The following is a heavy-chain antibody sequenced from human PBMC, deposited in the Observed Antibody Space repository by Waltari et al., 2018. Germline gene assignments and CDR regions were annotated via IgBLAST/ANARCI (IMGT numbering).Heavy chain of an antibody. V-gene: IGHV4-59*01. D-gene: IGHD3-3*01. J-gene: IGHJ3*02. Sequence: VQLQESGPGLVKPSETLSLTCSVSGASIRGYHWTWILQPPGGGLEWIGHISYSGDTAYGPSLRSRVTISVDTSKNHFSLKLTSVTAADTAVYYCARATVFGVVTDTFDIWSQGTMVTVSS. CDR1: GASIRGYH. CDR3: ARATVFGVVTDTFDI. CDR2: ISYSGDT.